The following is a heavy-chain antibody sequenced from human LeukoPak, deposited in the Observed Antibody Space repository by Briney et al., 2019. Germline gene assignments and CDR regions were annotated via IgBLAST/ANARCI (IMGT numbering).Heavy chain of an antibody. CDR2: IYHSGST. V-gene: IGHV4-4*02. CDR3: ARDRSRGYCSGGSCVTFDY. CDR1: GGSISSSNW. D-gene: IGHD2-15*01. Sequence: PSETLSLTCAVSGGSISSSNWWSWVRQPPGKGLEWIGEIYHSGSTNYNPSLKSRVTISVDKSKNQFSLKLSSVTAADTAVYYCARDRSRGYCSGGSCVTFDYWGQGTLVTVSS. J-gene: IGHJ4*02.